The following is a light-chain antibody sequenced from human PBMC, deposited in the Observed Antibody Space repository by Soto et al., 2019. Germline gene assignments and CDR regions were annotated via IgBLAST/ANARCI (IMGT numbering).Light chain of an antibody. Sequence: EIVMTQYPATLSVSPGERATLSCRASQSVGTDLAWNQQKPGQAPRLLIYGAYTRANGIPARFSGSGSGTEFTLTISSLQSEDFAVYYCQQYYGRPFFGQGTKVEIK. CDR1: QSVGTD. V-gene: IGKV3-15*01. CDR2: GAY. CDR3: QQYYGRPF. J-gene: IGKJ1*01.